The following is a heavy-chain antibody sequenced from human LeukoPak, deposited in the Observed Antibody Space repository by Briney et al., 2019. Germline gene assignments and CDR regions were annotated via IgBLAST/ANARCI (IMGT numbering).Heavy chain of an antibody. V-gene: IGHV4-34*01. Sequence: SETLSLTCAVYGGSFSGHYWSWIRQSPGKGLEWIGEINHSGSTNYHPALKSRVTISVDTFKNQFSLKLSSVTAADTALYYCARRGWHNSDSGSYYVPYYFDQWGQGILVTVSS. J-gene: IGHJ4*02. CDR1: GGSFSGHY. D-gene: IGHD3-10*01. CDR3: ARRGWHNSDSGSYYVPYYFDQ. CDR2: INHSGST.